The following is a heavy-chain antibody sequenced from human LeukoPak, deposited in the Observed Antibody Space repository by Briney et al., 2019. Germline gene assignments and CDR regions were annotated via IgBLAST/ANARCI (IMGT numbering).Heavy chain of an antibody. Sequence: KSGGSLRLSCAASGFTFSIAWMSCVRHAPGEGLEWVGLIKRRNDGGKTDYAAPVKGRFTISRDASKNPLYLQMNSLKTEDTAVYYCTTATYGSGLSWGQGTLVTVSS. V-gene: IGHV3-15*01. CDR2: IKRRNDGGKT. J-gene: IGHJ5*02. CDR3: TTATYGSGLS. D-gene: IGHD3-10*01. CDR1: GFTFSIAW.